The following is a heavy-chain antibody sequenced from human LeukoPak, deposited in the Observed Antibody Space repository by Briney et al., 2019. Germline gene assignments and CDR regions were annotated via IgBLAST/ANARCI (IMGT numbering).Heavy chain of an antibody. J-gene: IGHJ3*02. CDR1: GFTFSSYA. CDR3: AKDKAAIPVAFDI. Sequence: GGSLRLSYAASGFTFSSYAMGWVRQAPGKGLEWVSGISDSGGTTYYADSVKGRFTISRDNSKTTLYLQMNSLRAEDTAVYYCAKDKAAIPVAFDIWGQGTMVTVSS. D-gene: IGHD6-13*01. CDR2: ISDSGGTT. V-gene: IGHV3-23*01.